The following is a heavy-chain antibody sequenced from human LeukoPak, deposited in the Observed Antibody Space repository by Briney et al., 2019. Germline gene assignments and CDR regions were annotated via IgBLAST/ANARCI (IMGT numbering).Heavy chain of an antibody. CDR2: IKYDGSEK. Sequence: TGGSLRLSCAASEFTFSTSWMDWVRQAPGKGLEWVANIKYDGSEKYYVDSVKGRFTISRDNAKNSLYLQMNSLRAEDTAVYYCARDLVGTGRPPAFDYWGRGTVVTVSS. CDR3: ARDLVGTGRPPAFDY. J-gene: IGHJ4*02. CDR1: EFTFSTSW. D-gene: IGHD6-6*01. V-gene: IGHV3-7*05.